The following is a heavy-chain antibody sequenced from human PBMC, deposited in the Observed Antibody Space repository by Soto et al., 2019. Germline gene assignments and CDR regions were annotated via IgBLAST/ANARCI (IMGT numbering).Heavy chain of an antibody. J-gene: IGHJ4*02. Sequence: PSETLSLTCTVSGVSISSSRYYWGWIRQPPGKGLEWIGRIYYSGSTDYNPSLKSRVTISVDTSKNQFSLELSTVTAADTTAYYCARQYYYDSSGPGLPLDSWGQGPLVTVSS. V-gene: IGHV4-39*01. CDR2: IYYSGST. CDR1: GVSISSSRYY. D-gene: IGHD3-22*01. CDR3: ARQYYYDSSGPGLPLDS.